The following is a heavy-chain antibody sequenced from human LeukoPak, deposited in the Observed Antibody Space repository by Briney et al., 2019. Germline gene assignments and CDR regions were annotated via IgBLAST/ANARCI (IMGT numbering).Heavy chain of an antibody. J-gene: IGHJ4*02. Sequence: EPGGSLRLSCAASGFIFSSYNMNWVRQAPGKGLEWVAVIWYDGSNKYYADSVKGRFTISRDNSKNTLYLQMNSLRAEDTAVYYCARGIGRSPVAGTDYWGQGTLVTVSS. CDR1: GFIFSSYN. CDR3: ARGIGRSPVAGTDY. CDR2: IWYDGSNK. D-gene: IGHD6-19*01. V-gene: IGHV3-33*08.